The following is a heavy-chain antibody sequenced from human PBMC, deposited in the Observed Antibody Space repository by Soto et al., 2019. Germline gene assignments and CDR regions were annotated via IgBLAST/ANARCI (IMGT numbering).Heavy chain of an antibody. Sequence: APVKVSCKASGYTFTSYGISWVRQAPGQGLEWMGWISAYNGNTNYAQKLQGRVTMTTDTSTSTAYMELRSLRSDDTAVYYCARDEYSGSYPHLFDYWGQGTLVTVSS. J-gene: IGHJ4*02. CDR1: GYTFTSYG. CDR3: ARDEYSGSYPHLFDY. CDR2: ISAYNGNT. V-gene: IGHV1-18*01. D-gene: IGHD1-26*01.